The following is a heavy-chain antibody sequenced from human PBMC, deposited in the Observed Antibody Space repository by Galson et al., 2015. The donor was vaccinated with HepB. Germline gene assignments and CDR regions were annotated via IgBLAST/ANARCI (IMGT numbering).Heavy chain of an antibody. D-gene: IGHD2-2*01. CDR2: VNPIFGKV. Sequence: SVKVSCKASGGTFSNYYISWVRQAPGQGPEWMGGVNPIFGKVNYAQKFQGRVTITADTSTSTAYMDLNRLTSDDTAIYYCVRGVYCTATSCQAVWYFDLWGRGTLVTVSS. J-gene: IGHJ2*01. CDR3: VRGVYCTATSCQAVWYFDL. CDR1: GGTFSNYY. V-gene: IGHV1-69*06.